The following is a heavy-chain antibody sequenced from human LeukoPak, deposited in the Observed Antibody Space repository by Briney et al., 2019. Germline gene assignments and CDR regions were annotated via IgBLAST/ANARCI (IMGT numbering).Heavy chain of an antibody. J-gene: IGHJ4*02. V-gene: IGHV3-33*06. CDR3: AKNRGYCSGGSCYGDY. CDR2: IWNGGSDE. Sequence: TGGSLRLSCAASGFTFSKYAMHWVRQTPGKGLEWVAAIWNGGSDENYADSVKGRFTISSDNSKNTLYLQMNSLRAEDTAIYYCAKNRGYCSGGSCYGDYWGQGTLVTVSS. D-gene: IGHD2-15*01. CDR1: GFTFSKYA.